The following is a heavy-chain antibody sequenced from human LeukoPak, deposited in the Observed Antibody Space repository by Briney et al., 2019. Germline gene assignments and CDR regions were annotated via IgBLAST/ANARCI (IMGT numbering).Heavy chain of an antibody. CDR1: GGSISSGGYS. J-gene: IGHJ3*02. V-gene: IGHV4-34*01. CDR2: INHRGST. D-gene: IGHD4-23*01. CDR3: ARTTVVTSSAFDI. Sequence: SETLSLTCAVSGGSISSGGYSWSWIRQPPGKGLEWIGEINHRGSTNYNPSLKSRATISVDTSKNQFILKVNSVTAADTAVYYCARTTVVTSSAFDIWGQGTLVTVSP.